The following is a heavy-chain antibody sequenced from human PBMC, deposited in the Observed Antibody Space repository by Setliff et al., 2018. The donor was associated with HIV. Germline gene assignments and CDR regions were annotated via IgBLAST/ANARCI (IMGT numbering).Heavy chain of an antibody. CDR3: ARATYSSSWYYFNY. V-gene: IGHV3-23*01. J-gene: IGHJ4*02. D-gene: IGHD6-13*01. CDR1: GFTFTSYA. CDR2: ISGSGSTT. Sequence: GGSLRLSCAASGFTFTSYAMNWVRQAPGKGLEWVSSISGSGSTTYYADSVKGRFTISRENSKNTLYLQMNSLRAEDTAVYYCARATYSSSWYYFNYWGQGTLVTVSS.